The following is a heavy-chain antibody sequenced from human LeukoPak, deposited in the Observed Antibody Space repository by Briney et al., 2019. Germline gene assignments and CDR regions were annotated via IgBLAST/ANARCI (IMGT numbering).Heavy chain of an antibody. V-gene: IGHV3-23*01. Sequence: GGCLRLSCAASGFSSSSYAMNWVRPAHEGGLGWVSAIIGSGGRSYYADSVQGRFTSSRDNSKNTLYLQMNSLRAEDTAINYCAKEYSGTFSPFPSYFDNWGQGTLVTVSS. J-gene: IGHJ4*02. CDR2: IIGSGGRS. CDR1: GFSSSSYA. CDR3: AKEYSGTFSPFPSYFDN. D-gene: IGHD1-26*01.